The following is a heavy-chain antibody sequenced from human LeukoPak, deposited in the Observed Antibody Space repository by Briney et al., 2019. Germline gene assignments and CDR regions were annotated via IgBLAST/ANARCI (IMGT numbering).Heavy chain of an antibody. CDR2: IGSSGSTV. D-gene: IGHD4-23*01. J-gene: IGHJ3*02. V-gene: IGHV3-48*03. CDR1: GFTFSAYE. Sequence: HGGSLRLSCAASGFTFSAYEMNWVRQAPGKGLEWVSYIGSSGSTVYYADSVKGRFTISRDNAKNSLYMQMESLRDEDTAIYYCARDTLEYSNSPDALDIWGQGTMVTVSS. CDR3: ARDTLEYSNSPDALDI.